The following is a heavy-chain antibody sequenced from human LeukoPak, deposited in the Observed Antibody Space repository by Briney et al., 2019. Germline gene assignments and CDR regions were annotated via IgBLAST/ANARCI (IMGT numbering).Heavy chain of an antibody. CDR2: ISGSGGST. V-gene: IGHV3-23*01. CDR1: AFTLSSYG. J-gene: IGHJ4*02. D-gene: IGHD6-19*01. CDR3: AKGRAGIDY. Sequence: GGSLRLSCAASAFTLSSYGMHWVRQAPGKGPVWVSGISGSGGSTYYADSVKGRFTISRDNSKNTLYVQMNSLRAEDTAVYYCAKGRAGIDYWGQETLVIVSS.